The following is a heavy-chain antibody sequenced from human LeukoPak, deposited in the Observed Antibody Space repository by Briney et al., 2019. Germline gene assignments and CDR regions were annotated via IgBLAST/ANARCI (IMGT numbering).Heavy chain of an antibody. CDR1: GLTFSSYA. Sequence: GGSLRLSCAASGLTFSSYAMHWVRQPPGKGLEWVAVISYDGSNKYYADSVKGRFTIYRDNSKNTLYLQMNSLRAEDTAVYYCARTATVTTALSVWGQGTLVTVSS. CDR2: ISYDGSNK. J-gene: IGHJ4*02. D-gene: IGHD4-17*01. CDR3: ARTATVTTALSV. V-gene: IGHV3-30-3*01.